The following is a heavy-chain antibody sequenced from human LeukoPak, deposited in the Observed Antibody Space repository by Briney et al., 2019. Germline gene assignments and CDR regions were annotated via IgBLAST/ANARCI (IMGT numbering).Heavy chain of an antibody. CDR1: GFTFNNYA. Sequence: PGGSLRLSCAASGFTFNNYAMSWVRQAPGKGLEWVSTITGSGGSTYSADSVKGRLTISRDSSKNTLYLQMNSLRADDTALYYCARNQDSSWYYYYMDVWGKGTTVTVSS. CDR3: ARNQDSSWYYYYMDV. V-gene: IGHV3-23*01. D-gene: IGHD6-13*01. CDR2: ITGSGGST. J-gene: IGHJ6*03.